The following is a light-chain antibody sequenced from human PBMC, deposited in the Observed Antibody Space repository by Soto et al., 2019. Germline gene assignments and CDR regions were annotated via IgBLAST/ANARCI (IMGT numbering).Light chain of an antibody. CDR1: QSVRSS. J-gene: IGKJ1*01. CDR3: QQYNSRLNT. CDR2: DAS. Sequence: DMTHPPSTLSLSARETVTLSCWASQSVRSSLAWYQQKPGQAPRLFIYDASTRATGIPARFSGRGSGTEFTLTISCLQSEDFIVYCCQQYNSRLNTFCQGTKVDIK. V-gene: IGKV3-15*01.